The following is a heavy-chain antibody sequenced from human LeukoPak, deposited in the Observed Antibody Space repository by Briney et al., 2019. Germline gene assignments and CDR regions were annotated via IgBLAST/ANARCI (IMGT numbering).Heavy chain of an antibody. J-gene: IGHJ5*02. Sequence: ASVKVSCKASGDTFTGNYMHWLRQAPGQGLEWLGWTNPNSGDTNYAQKFQGRVTMTRDTSISTAYMELSRLTSDDTAVYYCARGKSGEKNPWFDPWGQGTLVTVSS. CDR1: GDTFTGNY. V-gene: IGHV1-2*02. CDR2: TNPNSGDT. CDR3: ARGKSGEKNPWFDP. D-gene: IGHD3-10*01.